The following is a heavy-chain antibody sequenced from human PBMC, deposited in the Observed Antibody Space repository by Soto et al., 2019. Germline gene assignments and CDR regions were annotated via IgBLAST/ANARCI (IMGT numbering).Heavy chain of an antibody. CDR2: ISGSGGST. V-gene: IGHV3-23*01. D-gene: IGHD3-3*01. J-gene: IGHJ6*02. CDR1: GFTFSSYA. CDR3: AKDSHDFWSGYYMDYYYYGMDV. Sequence: EVQLLESGGGLVQPGGSLRLSCAASGFTFSSYAMSWVRQAPGKGLEWVSAISGSGGSTYYADSVKGRFTISRDNSKNTLYLQMNSLRAEDTAVYYCAKDSHDFWSGYYMDYYYYGMDVWGQVTTVTVSS.